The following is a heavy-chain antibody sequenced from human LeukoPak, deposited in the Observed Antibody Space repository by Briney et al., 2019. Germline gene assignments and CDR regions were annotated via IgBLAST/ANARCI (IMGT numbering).Heavy chain of an antibody. CDR3: ARDRGTESAFDY. CDR1: GVIFNQYW. Sequence: GGSLRLSCAASGVIFNQYWMSWVRQAPGRGLEWVSVIFSGGSTYYTDSVKGRFTISRDNSKNTLFLQMNSLRAEDTAVYYCARDRGTESAFDYWGQGTLVTVSS. D-gene: IGHD3-10*01. V-gene: IGHV3-66*01. J-gene: IGHJ4*02. CDR2: IFSGGST.